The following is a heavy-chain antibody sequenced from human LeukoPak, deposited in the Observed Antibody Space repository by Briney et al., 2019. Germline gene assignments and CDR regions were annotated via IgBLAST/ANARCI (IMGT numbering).Heavy chain of an antibody. V-gene: IGHV3-15*01. Sequence: GGSLRLSCAASGFTFSYAWMTWVRQAPGKGLEWVGRIRGKTDRGTTDYAAPVKGRFTISRDDSKNTLYLQMNSLRTEDTAVYYCTTEMDTAIYYWGQGTLVTVSS. CDR3: TTEMDTAIYY. CDR1: GFTFSYAW. D-gene: IGHD5-18*01. J-gene: IGHJ4*02. CDR2: IRGKTDRGTT.